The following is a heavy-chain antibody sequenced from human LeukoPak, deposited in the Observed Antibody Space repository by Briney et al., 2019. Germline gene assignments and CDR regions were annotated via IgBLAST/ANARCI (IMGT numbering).Heavy chain of an antibody. V-gene: IGHV3-23*01. J-gene: IGHJ5*02. D-gene: IGHD3-10*01. Sequence: PGGSLRLSCAASGFTFSSYAMSWVRQAPGKGLEWVSAISGSGGSTYYADSVKGRFTISRDNSKNTLYLQMNSLRAEDTAVYYCARERVRGVIMLNWFDPWGQGTLVTVSS. CDR2: ISGSGGST. CDR3: ARERVRGVIMLNWFDP. CDR1: GFTFSSYA.